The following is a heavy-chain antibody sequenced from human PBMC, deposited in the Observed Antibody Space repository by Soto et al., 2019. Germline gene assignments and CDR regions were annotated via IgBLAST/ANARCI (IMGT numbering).Heavy chain of an antibody. V-gene: IGHV3-11*01. Sequence: QVQLVESGGGLVKPGGSLRLSCAASGFTFSDYYMSWIRQAPGKGLEWVLDISSSGSTIYYADSVKGGFTFSRHNAKNSLYLQMNSLGAEDTAVYYCARHTEPSDFDWLLPYDYWGQGTLVTFSS. CDR1: GFTFSDYY. CDR3: ARHTEPSDFDWLLPYDY. D-gene: IGHD3-9*01. J-gene: IGHJ4*02. CDR2: ISSSGSTI.